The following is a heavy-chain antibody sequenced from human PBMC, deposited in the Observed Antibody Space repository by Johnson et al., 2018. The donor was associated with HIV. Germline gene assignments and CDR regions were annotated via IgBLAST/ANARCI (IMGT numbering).Heavy chain of an antibody. CDR2: IRSSGGTI. CDR1: GFTFSSYA. CDR3: ARDHSSSWTPGDAFDI. D-gene: IGHD6-13*01. Sequence: QVQLVESGGGLVQPGGSLRLSCAASGFTFSSYAMHWVHPDPGKGLEYVSAIRSSGGTIYYADSVQGRFTISRDNSKNTLYLQMNSLRAEDTAVYYCARDHSSSWTPGDAFDIWGQGIRVTVSS. V-gene: IGHV3-64*04. J-gene: IGHJ3*02.